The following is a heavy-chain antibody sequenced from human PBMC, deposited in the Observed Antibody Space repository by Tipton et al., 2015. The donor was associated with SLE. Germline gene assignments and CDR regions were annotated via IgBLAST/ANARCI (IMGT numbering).Heavy chain of an antibody. CDR2: INPNSGGT. Sequence: QLVQSGAGVKKPGASVKVSCKASGYTFTGFYIHWVRQAPGQGLEWMGWINPNSGGTKFAQKFQGRVTLTGDTSISTAYMELSTLRSDDTAVYYCAVAAGPFDHWGQGTLVSVSS. CDR3: AVAAGPFDH. D-gene: IGHD6-13*01. CDR1: GYTFTGFY. V-gene: IGHV1-2*02. J-gene: IGHJ4*02.